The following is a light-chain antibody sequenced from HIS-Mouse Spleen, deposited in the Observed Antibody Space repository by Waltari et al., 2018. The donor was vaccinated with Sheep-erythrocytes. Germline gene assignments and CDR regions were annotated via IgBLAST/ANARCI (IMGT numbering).Light chain of an antibody. CDR3: NSRDSSGNHRVV. V-gene: IGLV3-19*01. CDR2: GKN. CDR1: RLRSYY. J-gene: IGLJ2*01. Sequence: SSELTQDPAVSVALGQTVRLTCQGDRLRSYYASWYQQKPGQAPVLVIYGKNNRPSGIPDRFSGSSSGNTASLTITGAQEEDEADYYCNSRDSSGNHRVVFGGGTKLTVL.